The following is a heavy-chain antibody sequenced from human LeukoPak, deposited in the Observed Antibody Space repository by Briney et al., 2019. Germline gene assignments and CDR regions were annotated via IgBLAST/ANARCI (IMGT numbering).Heavy chain of an antibody. CDR2: IYYSGST. V-gene: IGHV4-61*08. D-gene: IGHD2-2*01. CDR3: ARQLGYCSSTSCYSNLWFDP. CDR1: GGSISSGGYY. Sequence: SETLSLTCTVSGGSISSGGYYWSWIRQHPGKGLEWIGYIYYSGSTNYNPSLKSRVTISVDTSKNQFSLKLSSVTAADTAVYYCARQLGYCSSTSCYSNLWFDPWGQGTLVTVPS. J-gene: IGHJ5*02.